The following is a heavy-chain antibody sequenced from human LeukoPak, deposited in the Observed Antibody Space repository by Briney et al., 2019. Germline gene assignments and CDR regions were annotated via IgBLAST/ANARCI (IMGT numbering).Heavy chain of an antibody. CDR1: GFTFSSYA. V-gene: IGHV3-23*01. Sequence: GGSLRLSCAASGFTFSSYAMSWVRQAPGKWLEWVSAISGSGGSTYYADSVKGRFTISRDNSKNTLYLQMNSLRAEDTAVYYCAKDDCSGGSCYSDYWGQGTLVTVSS. CDR2: ISGSGGST. D-gene: IGHD2-15*01. CDR3: AKDDCSGGSCYSDY. J-gene: IGHJ4*02.